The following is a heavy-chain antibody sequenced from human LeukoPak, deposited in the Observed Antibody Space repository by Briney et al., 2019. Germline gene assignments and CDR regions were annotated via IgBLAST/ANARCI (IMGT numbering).Heavy chain of an antibody. Sequence: GGSLRLSCAASGFTFSTYSMNWVRQAPGKGLEWVSFIDTSAAYIYYGDSMRGRFTISRDNAKNSLYLQMNGLRAEDTAVYYCARGRSITLLRGVAMSDGFDIWGQGTMVTVSS. CDR2: IDTSAAYI. V-gene: IGHV3-21*01. J-gene: IGHJ3*02. CDR3: ARGRSITLLRGVAMSDGFDI. D-gene: IGHD3-10*01. CDR1: GFTFSTYS.